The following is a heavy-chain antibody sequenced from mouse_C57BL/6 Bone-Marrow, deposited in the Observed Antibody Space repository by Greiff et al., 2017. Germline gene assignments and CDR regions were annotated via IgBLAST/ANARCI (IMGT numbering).Heavy chain of an antibody. CDR3: ARRDGPYFDY. J-gene: IGHJ2*01. D-gene: IGHD2-3*01. CDR2: ISDGGSYT. CDR1: GFTFSSYA. V-gene: IGHV5-4*03. Sequence: EVKVVESGGGLVKPGGSLKLSCAASGFTFSSYAMSWVRQTPEKRLEWVATISDGGSYTYYPDNVKGRFTISRDNAKNNLYLQMSHLKSEDTAMYYCARRDGPYFDYWGQGTTLTVSS.